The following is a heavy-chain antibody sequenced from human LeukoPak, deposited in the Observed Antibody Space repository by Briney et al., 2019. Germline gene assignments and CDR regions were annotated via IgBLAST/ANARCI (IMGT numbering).Heavy chain of an antibody. CDR2: INPNSGGT. D-gene: IGHD3-9*01. J-gene: IGHJ5*02. V-gene: IGHV1-2*02. CDR3: AREGLRYFDWLLNWFDP. Sequence: GASVKVSCKASGYTFTGYYMHWVRQAPGQGLEWMAWINPNSGGTNYAQKFQGRVTMTRDTSISTAYMELSRLRSDDTAVYYCAREGLRYFDWLLNWFDPWGQGTLVTVSS. CDR1: GYTFTGYY.